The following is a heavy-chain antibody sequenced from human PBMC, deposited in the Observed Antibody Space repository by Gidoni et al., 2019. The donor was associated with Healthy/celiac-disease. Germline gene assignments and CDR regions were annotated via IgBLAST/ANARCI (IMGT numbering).Heavy chain of an antibody. CDR1: GLNFDDYG. Sequence: EVQLVESGGGVVRPGGSLRLSCAASGLNFDDYGMSWVRQAPGKGLEWVSGIKWNGGSTGYADSVKGRFTISRDNAKNSLYLQMNSLRAEDTALYYCARYGSYSKGAFDIWGQGTMVTVSS. J-gene: IGHJ3*02. CDR3: ARYGSYSKGAFDI. D-gene: IGHD1-26*01. CDR2: IKWNGGST. V-gene: IGHV3-20*04.